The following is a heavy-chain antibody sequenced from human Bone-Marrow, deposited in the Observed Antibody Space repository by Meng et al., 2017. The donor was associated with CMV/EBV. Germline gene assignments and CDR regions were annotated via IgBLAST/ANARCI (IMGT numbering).Heavy chain of an antibody. Sequence: GESLKISCAASGFTVSSNYMSWVRQAPGKGLEWVSVIYSGGSTYYADSVKGRFTISRDNSKNTLYLQMNSLRAEDTAVYYCARDSYGMDVWGQGTTVTVSS. CDR3: ARDSYGMDV. CDR2: IYSGGST. CDR1: GFTVSSNY. V-gene: IGHV3-53*05. J-gene: IGHJ6*02.